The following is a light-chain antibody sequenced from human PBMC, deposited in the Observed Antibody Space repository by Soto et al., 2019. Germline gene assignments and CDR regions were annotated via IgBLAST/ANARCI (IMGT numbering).Light chain of an antibody. CDR2: GVS. V-gene: IGLV2-14*01. CDR1: SSDVGAYNY. CDR3: SSYTGSSTLL. Sequence: QSALTQPASVSGSPGQSITISCTGASSDVGAYNYVPWYQQHPGKAPKLMIYGVSNRPSGVSNRFSGSKSGNTASLTISGLQAEDEAYYYCSSYTGSSTLLFGTGTKLTVL. J-gene: IGLJ1*01.